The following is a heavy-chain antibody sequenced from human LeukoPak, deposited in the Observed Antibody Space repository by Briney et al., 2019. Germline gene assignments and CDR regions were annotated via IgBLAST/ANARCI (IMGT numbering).Heavy chain of an antibody. V-gene: IGHV1-18*01. J-gene: IGHJ4*02. CDR3: ARVTHSSSWYFDY. CDR2: ISAYNGNT. D-gene: IGHD6-13*01. Sequence: ASVKVSCKASGYTFTSYGISWVRQAPGQGLEWMGWISAYNGNTNYAQKLQGRVTMTTDTSTSTAYIELRSLRSDDTAVYYCARVTHSSSWYFDYWGQGTLVTVSS. CDR1: GYTFTSYG.